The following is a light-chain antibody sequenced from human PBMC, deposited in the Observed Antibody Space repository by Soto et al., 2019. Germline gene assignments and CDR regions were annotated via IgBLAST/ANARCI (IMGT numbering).Light chain of an antibody. Sequence: QLVLTQSSSASASLGSSVKLTCTLSSGHSSYIISWHQQQPGKAPRYLMKLEGSGSYNQGSGVPDRFSGSSSGADRYLTIANLQFEDEADYYCETWDGNLLVFGGGTKLTVL. J-gene: IGLJ2*01. CDR2: LEGSGSY. CDR1: SGHSSYI. CDR3: ETWDGNLLV. V-gene: IGLV4-60*02.